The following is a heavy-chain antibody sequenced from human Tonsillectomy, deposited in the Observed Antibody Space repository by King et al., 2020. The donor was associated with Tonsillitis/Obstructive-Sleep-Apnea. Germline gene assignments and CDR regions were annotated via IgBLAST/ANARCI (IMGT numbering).Heavy chain of an antibody. D-gene: IGHD2-2*01. J-gene: IGHJ3*02. CDR2: SYYSGST. Sequence: QLQESGPGLVKPSETLSLTCTVSGGSISSYYWSWIRQPPGKGLEWIGSSYYSGSTNYNPSLKSRVTISVDTSKNQFSLKLCSVTAADTAVYYCARDRVHCSSTSCYGNAFDIWGQGTMVTVSS. CDR1: GGSISSYY. V-gene: IGHV4-59*01. CDR3: ARDRVHCSSTSCYGNAFDI.